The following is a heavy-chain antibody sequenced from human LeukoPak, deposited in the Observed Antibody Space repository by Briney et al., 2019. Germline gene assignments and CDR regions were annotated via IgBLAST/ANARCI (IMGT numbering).Heavy chain of an antibody. CDR2: VYYSGST. CDR1: GGSISSSSYY. J-gene: IGHJ4*02. CDR3: ARLWSGGNGDY. Sequence: SETLSLTCTVSGGSISSSSYYWGWIRQPPGKGLEWIGSVYYSGSTYYNPSLKSRVTISVDTSKNQFSLKLSSVTAADTAVYYCARLWSGGNGDYWGQGALVTVSS. V-gene: IGHV4-39*01. D-gene: IGHD2-15*01.